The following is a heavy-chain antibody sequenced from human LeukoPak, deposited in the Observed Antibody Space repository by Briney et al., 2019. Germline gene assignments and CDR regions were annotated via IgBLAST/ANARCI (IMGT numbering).Heavy chain of an antibody. Sequence: GGSLRLSCAASGFTFSSYSMNWVRQAPGKGLEWVSYISSSSSTIYYADSVKGRFTISRDNAKNSLYLQMNSLRAEDTAVYYCAKGDREPDFQHWGQGTLVTVSS. D-gene: IGHD1-26*01. J-gene: IGHJ1*01. V-gene: IGHV3-48*04. CDR2: ISSSSSTI. CDR1: GFTFSSYS. CDR3: AKGDREPDFQH.